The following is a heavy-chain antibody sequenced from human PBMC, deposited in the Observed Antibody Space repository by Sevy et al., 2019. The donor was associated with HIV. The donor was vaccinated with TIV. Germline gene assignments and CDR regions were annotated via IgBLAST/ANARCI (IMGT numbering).Heavy chain of an antibody. CDR1: GGSISSSSYY. CDR3: ASGNIVVVPAAIVNWFDP. D-gene: IGHD2-2*02. Sequence: SETLSLTCTVSGGSISSSSYYWGWIRQPPGKGLEWIGSIYYSGSTYYNPSLKSRVTISVDTSKNQFSLKRSSVTAADTAVYYCASGNIVVVPAAIVNWFDPWGQGTLVTVSS. CDR2: IYYSGST. V-gene: IGHV4-39*01. J-gene: IGHJ5*02.